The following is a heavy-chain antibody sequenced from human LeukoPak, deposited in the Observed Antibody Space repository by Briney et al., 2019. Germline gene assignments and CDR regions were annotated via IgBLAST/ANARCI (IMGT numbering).Heavy chain of an antibody. CDR1: GYTFTGYY. Sequence: GASVQVSCKASGYTFTGYYMHWVRQAPGQGFEWMGWINPNSGGTNYAQKFQGRVTMTRDTSISTAYMELSGLRSDDTAVYYCARDLLPHYYDSSGYSSLGSYWGQGTLVTVSS. CDR2: INPNSGGT. V-gene: IGHV1-2*02. J-gene: IGHJ4*02. D-gene: IGHD3-22*01. CDR3: ARDLLPHYYDSSGYSSLGSY.